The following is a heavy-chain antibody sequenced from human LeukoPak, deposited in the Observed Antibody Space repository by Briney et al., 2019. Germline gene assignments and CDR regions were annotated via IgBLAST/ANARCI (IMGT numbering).Heavy chain of an antibody. CDR2: IYHSGST. CDR3: ATWDSSAFGYDY. J-gene: IGHJ4*02. D-gene: IGHD3-22*01. CDR1: GGSISSGGYY. V-gene: IGHV4-30-2*01. Sequence: PSETLSLTCTVSGGSISSGGYYWSWIRQPPGKGLEWIGYIYHSGSTYYNPSLKSRVTISVDRSKNQFSLNLSSVTAADTAVYYCATWDSSAFGYDYWGQGTLVTVSS.